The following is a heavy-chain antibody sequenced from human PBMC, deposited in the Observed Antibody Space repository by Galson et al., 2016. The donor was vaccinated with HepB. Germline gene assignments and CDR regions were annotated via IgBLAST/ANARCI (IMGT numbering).Heavy chain of an antibody. CDR1: GFTFTKFW. CDR3: ARGHVANGH. Sequence: SLRLSCAASGFTFTKFWMHWFRQVPGKGPVWIARINSDDSDTTYADSVKGRFTVSRDNAKNTVFLQMSSLRVEDTAVYYCARGHVANGHWGQGSMVIVSS. D-gene: IGHD2-21*01. J-gene: IGHJ4*02. V-gene: IGHV3-74*03. CDR2: INSDDSDT.